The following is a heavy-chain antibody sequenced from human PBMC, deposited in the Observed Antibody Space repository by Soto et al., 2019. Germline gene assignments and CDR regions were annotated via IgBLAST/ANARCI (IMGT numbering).Heavy chain of an antibody. Sequence: PGGSLRLSCAASGFTFSSYSMNWVRQAPGKGLEWVSYISSSSSTIYYAESVKGRFTIYRDNAKKSLYLQINSLRDEDTAVYYCARGSYWYFDLWGRGTLVTVSS. CDR3: ARGSYWYFDL. CDR1: GFTFSSYS. V-gene: IGHV3-48*02. J-gene: IGHJ2*01. CDR2: ISSSSSTI.